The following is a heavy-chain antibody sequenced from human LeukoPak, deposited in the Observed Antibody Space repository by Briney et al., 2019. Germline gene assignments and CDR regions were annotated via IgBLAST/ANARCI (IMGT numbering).Heavy chain of an antibody. CDR1: GFPFSDYG. J-gene: IGHJ4*02. V-gene: IGHV3-30*02. D-gene: IGHD4-17*01. CDR2: IHYNGNKI. CDR3: THLATVTYKPDY. Sequence: GGSLRLSCAASGFPFSDYGMNWVRQAPGKGLERVSFIHYNGNKIYYADSGKGRLTISKESSQNTLYLQMNILRADDTAVSYCTHLATVTYKPDYWGQGTLVTVSS.